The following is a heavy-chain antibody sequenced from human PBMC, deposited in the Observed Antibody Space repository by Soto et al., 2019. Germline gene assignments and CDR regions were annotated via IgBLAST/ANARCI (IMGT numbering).Heavy chain of an antibody. D-gene: IGHD2-2*01. CDR3: ARVGDIVVVPASWDYFDY. V-gene: IGHV3-48*01. Sequence: GGSLRLSCAASGFTFSSYSMNWVRQAPGKGLEWVSYISSSSSTIYYADSVKGRFTISRDNAKNSLYLQMNSLRAEDTAVYYCARVGDIVVVPASWDYFDYWGQGTLVTVSS. CDR2: ISSSSSTI. CDR1: GFTFSSYS. J-gene: IGHJ4*02.